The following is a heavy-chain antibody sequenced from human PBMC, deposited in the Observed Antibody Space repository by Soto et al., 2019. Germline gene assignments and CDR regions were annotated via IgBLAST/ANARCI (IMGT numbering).Heavy chain of an antibody. D-gene: IGHD2-2*01. CDR2: IYPGDSDT. Sequence: PWEALKVSCKATGYSFTHYWIGWVRQMPGKGLEWMGTIYPGDSDTRYGPAFEGQATISADKSITTAYLQWSSLKASDTAVYFCARRSQYCTSKICLAYYYYKLDVWGQGTTVTV. CDR1: GYSFTHYW. V-gene: IGHV5-51*01. CDR3: ARRSQYCTSKICLAYYYYKLDV. J-gene: IGHJ6*02.